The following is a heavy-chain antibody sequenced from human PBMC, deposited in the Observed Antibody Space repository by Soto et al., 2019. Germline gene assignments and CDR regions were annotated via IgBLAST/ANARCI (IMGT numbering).Heavy chain of an antibody. Sequence: SETLSLTCTVSGGSISSSSYYWGWIRQPPGKGLEWIGSIYYSGSTYYNPSLKSRVTISVDTSKNQFSLKLSSVTAADTAVYYCASLYSSSWYSYYYYGMDVWGQGTTVTVSS. CDR2: IYYSGST. CDR3: ASLYSSSWYSYYYYGMDV. J-gene: IGHJ6*02. D-gene: IGHD6-13*01. V-gene: IGHV4-39*01. CDR1: GGSISSSSYY.